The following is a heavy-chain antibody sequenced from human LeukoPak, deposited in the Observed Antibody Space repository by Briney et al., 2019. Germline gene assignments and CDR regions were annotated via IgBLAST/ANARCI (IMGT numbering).Heavy chain of an antibody. CDR3: ARDMPLPMITFGGVIALDY. J-gene: IGHJ4*02. V-gene: IGHV1-18*01. CDR2: ISAYNGNT. CDR1: GGTFSSYA. Sequence: GASVKVSCKASGGTFSSYAISWVRQAPGQGLEWMGWISAYNGNTNYVQKLQGRVTMNTDTSTSTAYMELRSLRSDDTAVYYCARDMPLPMITFGGVIALDYWGQGTLVTVSS. D-gene: IGHD3-16*02.